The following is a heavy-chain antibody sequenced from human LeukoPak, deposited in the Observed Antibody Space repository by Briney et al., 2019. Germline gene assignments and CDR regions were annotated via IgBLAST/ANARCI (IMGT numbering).Heavy chain of an antibody. Sequence: GGSLRLSCAASGFTFSSYSMNWVRQAPGKGLEWVSSISSSSSYIYYADSVKGRFTISRDNSKNTLYLQMNSLRAEDTAVYYCARGGLAAAGTHLDYGGQGTLVPV. V-gene: IGHV3-21*01. CDR1: GFTFSSYS. D-gene: IGHD6-13*01. J-gene: IGHJ4*02. CDR2: ISSSSSYI. CDR3: ARGGLAAAGTHLDY.